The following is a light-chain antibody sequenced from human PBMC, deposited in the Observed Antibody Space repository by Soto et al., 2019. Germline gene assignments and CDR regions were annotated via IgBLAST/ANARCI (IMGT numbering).Light chain of an antibody. V-gene: IGKV3-20*01. CDR3: QQYGNSLPWT. CDR1: QSVSSSY. J-gene: IGKJ1*01. Sequence: EIVLTQSPGTLSLSPGDRATLSCRASQSVSSSYLAWYQQKPGQAPRLLIYGASSRATGITDRFSGSGSGTDFTLTISRLEPEDFAVYYCQQYGNSLPWTFGRGTKVDIK. CDR2: GAS.